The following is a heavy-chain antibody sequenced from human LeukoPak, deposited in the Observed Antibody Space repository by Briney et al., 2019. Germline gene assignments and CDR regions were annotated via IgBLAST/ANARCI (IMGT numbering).Heavy chain of an antibody. D-gene: IGHD2-2*01. Sequence: GGSLRLSCAASGFTFSTDVMSWVRQAPGKGLEWVSAISGGGGSTYYADSVKGRFTISRDNFKNTLYLPMNSLRAEDTAVYYCAKYQTNIVVVPAASNYFDYWGQGTLVTVSS. CDR3: AKYQTNIVVVPAASNYFDY. CDR1: GFTFSTDV. CDR2: ISGGGGST. J-gene: IGHJ4*02. V-gene: IGHV3-23*01.